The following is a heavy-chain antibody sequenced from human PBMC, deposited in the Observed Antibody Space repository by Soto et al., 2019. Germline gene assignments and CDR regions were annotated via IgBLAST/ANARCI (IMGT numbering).Heavy chain of an antibody. CDR3: AKALEWDIVVVVAATIYYYYGMDV. V-gene: IGHV3-23*01. Sequence: GGSLRLSCAASGFTFSSYAMSWVRQAPGKGLEWVSAISGSGGSTYYADSVKGRFTISRDNSKNTLYLQMNSLRAEDTAVYYCAKALEWDIVVVVAATIYYYYGMDVWGQGTTVTVSS. CDR1: GFTFSSYA. J-gene: IGHJ6*02. D-gene: IGHD2-15*01. CDR2: ISGSGGST.